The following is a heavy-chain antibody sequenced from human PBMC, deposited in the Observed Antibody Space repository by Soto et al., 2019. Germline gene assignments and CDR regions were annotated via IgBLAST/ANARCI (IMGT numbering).Heavy chain of an antibody. J-gene: IGHJ4*02. V-gene: IGHV3-15*01. CDR1: GFTFSNAW. Sequence: GGSLRLSCAASGFTFSNAWMSWVRQAPGKGLEWVGRIKSKTDGGTTDYAAPVKGRFTISRDDSKNTLYLQMNSLKTEDTAVYYGTTVSGYSSSSYFDYWGQGTLVTVSS. CDR3: TTVSGYSSSSYFDY. CDR2: IKSKTDGGTT. D-gene: IGHD6-6*01.